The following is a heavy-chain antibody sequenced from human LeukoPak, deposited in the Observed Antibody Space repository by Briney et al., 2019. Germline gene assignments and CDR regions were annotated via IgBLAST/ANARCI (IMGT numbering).Heavy chain of an antibody. CDR2: ISSSSSTI. CDR1: GFTFSSYS. J-gene: IGHJ4*02. Sequence: PGGSLRLSCAASGFTFSSYSMNWVRQAPGKGLEWVSYISSSSSTIYYADSVKGRFTISRDNAKNSLYLQVNSLRAEDTAVYYCARGYYDSSGYELDYWGQGTLVTVSS. D-gene: IGHD3-22*01. V-gene: IGHV3-48*01. CDR3: ARGYYDSSGYELDY.